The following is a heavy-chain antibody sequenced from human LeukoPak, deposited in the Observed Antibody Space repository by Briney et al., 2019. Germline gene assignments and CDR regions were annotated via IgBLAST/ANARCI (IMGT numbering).Heavy chain of an antibody. D-gene: IGHD3-22*01. CDR3: AKGGRFEYYDSSGPTDY. J-gene: IGHJ4*02. CDR2: ISGSGGST. Sequence: GGTLRLSCAASGFTFSSYAMSWVRQAPGKGLEGVSAISGSGGSTYYADSVKGRFTISRDNSKNTLYLQMNSLRAEDTAVYYCAKGGRFEYYDSSGPTDYWGQGTLVTVSS. CDR1: GFTFSSYA. V-gene: IGHV3-23*01.